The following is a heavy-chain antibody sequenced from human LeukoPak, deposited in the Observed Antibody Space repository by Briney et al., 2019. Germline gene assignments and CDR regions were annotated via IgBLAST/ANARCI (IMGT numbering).Heavy chain of an antibody. CDR1: GGSISSGDYY. J-gene: IGHJ4*02. Sequence: KPSEALSLTCTVSGGSISSGDYYWSWIRQPPGKGLEWIGYIYYSGSTYYNPSLKSRVTISVDTSKNQFSLKLSSVTAADTAVYYCARELDYYGSGSPLFDYWGQGTLVTVSS. CDR3: ARELDYYGSGSPLFDY. CDR2: IYYSGST. V-gene: IGHV4-30-4*01. D-gene: IGHD3-10*01.